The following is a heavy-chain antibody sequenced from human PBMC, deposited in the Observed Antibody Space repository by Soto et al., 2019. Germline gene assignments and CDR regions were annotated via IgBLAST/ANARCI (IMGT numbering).Heavy chain of an antibody. J-gene: IGHJ5*02. V-gene: IGHV3-30*18. CDR1: GFTFSSYG. D-gene: IGHD6-13*01. CDR3: AKDLSLTRIAAAGTFAS. Sequence: GGSLRLSCAASGFTFSSYGMHWVRQAPGKGLEWVAVISYDGSNKYCADSVKGRFTISRDNSKNTLYLQMNSLRAEDTAVYYCAKDLSLTRIAAAGTFASWGQGTLVTVSS. CDR2: ISYDGSNK.